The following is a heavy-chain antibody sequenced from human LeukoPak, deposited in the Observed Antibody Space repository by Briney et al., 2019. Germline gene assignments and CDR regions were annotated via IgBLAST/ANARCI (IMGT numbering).Heavy chain of an antibody. D-gene: IGHD6-13*01. CDR3: ARDRDVYSSRWNRNFAY. CDR1: GSTFSNYG. CDR2: IWYDGSNK. V-gene: IGHV3-33*01. Sequence: GRSLRLSCAASGSTFSNYGMHWVRQAPGKGLEWVAIIWYDGSNKYYADSVKGRFTISRDNSKNTLYLQMNSLRAEDTAVYYCARDRDVYSSRWNRNFAYWGQGTLVTVSA. J-gene: IGHJ4*02.